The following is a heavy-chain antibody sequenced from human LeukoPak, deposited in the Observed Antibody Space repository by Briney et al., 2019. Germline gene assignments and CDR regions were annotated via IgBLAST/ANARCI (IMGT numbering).Heavy chain of an antibody. CDR3: ATDRVMVTGTTGLSVFAFDI. CDR2: IIPIFGTA. CDR1: GGTFSSYA. D-gene: IGHD1-7*01. J-gene: IGHJ3*02. Sequence: GSSVKVSCKASGGTFSSYAISWVRQAPGQGLEWMGGIIPIFGTADSAQKFQGRVTITTDESTSTAYMDLSSLRSEDTAVYYCATDRVMVTGTTGLSVFAFDIWGQGTMVTVSS. V-gene: IGHV1-69*05.